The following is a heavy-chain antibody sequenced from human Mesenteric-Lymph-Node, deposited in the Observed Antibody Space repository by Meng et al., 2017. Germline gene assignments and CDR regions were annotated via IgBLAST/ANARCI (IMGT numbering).Heavy chain of an antibody. CDR3: AREGEVVTAGYYFDY. D-gene: IGHD2-21*02. J-gene: IGHJ4*02. Sequence: ASVKVSCKASGGTFSSYAISWVRQAPGQGLEWMGWINPNSGGTNYAQKFQGRVTMTRDTSISTAYMELSRLRSDDTAVYYCAREGEVVTAGYYFDYWGQGTLVTVSS. CDR1: GGTFSSYA. V-gene: IGHV1-2*02. CDR2: INPNSGGT.